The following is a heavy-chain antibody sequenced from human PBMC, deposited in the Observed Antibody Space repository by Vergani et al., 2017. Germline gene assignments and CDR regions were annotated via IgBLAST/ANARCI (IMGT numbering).Heavy chain of an antibody. J-gene: IGHJ6*02. CDR3: AKDPWGTTGTTPQSPYYYYYGMDV. CDR2: IYTSGST. D-gene: IGHD1-1*01. CDR1: GGSISSGSYY. V-gene: IGHV4-61*02. Sequence: QVQLQQWGAGLLKPSETLSLTCAVYGGSISSGSYYWSWIRQPAGKGLEWIGRIYTSGSTNYNPSLKSRVTISVDTSKNQFSLKLSSVTAADTAVYYCAKDPWGTTGTTPQSPYYYYYGMDVWGQGTTVTVSS.